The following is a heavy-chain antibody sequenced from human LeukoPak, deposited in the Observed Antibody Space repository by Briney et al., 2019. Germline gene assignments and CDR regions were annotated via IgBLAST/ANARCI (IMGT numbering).Heavy chain of an antibody. Sequence: PGGSLRLSCAASGFTFRSYWMHWVRQASGKGLVWVSRINSDGSSTSYADSVKGRFTISRDNAKNTLYLQMNSLRAEDTAVYYCARGGYSYGDYYYYYMDVWGKGTTVTISS. V-gene: IGHV3-74*01. CDR1: GFTFRSYW. J-gene: IGHJ6*03. CDR2: INSDGSST. CDR3: ARGGYSYGDYYYYYMDV. D-gene: IGHD5-18*01.